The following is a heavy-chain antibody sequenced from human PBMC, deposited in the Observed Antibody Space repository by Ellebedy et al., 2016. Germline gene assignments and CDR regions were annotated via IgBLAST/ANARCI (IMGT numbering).Heavy chain of an antibody. CDR1: GFTFSSYA. J-gene: IGHJ4*02. CDR3: AAGWYVSIDS. D-gene: IGHD6-19*01. Sequence: GESLKISXAASGFTFSSYAMSWVRQAPGKGLEWVSAIRGSGGSTYYADSVKGRFTISRDNSKNTPYLQMNSLRAEDTAVYYCAAGWYVSIDSWGQGTLVTVSS. V-gene: IGHV3-23*01. CDR2: IRGSGGST.